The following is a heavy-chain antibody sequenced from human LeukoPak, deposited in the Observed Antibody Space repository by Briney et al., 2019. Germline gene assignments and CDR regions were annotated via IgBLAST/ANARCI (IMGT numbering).Heavy chain of an antibody. D-gene: IGHD3-9*01. V-gene: IGHV4-4*02. CDR3: ARLRGYFDWLLNFDY. CDR1: GGSISSSTNW. Sequence: PSETLSLTCAVSGGSISSSTNWWSWVRQPPGKGLEWIGEINHSGSTNYNPSLKSRATISVDTSKNQFSLKLSSVTAADTAVYYCARLRGYFDWLLNFDYWGQGTLVTVSS. CDR2: INHSGST. J-gene: IGHJ4*02.